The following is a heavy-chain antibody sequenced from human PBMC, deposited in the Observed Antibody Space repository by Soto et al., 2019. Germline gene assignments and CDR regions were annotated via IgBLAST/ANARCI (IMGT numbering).Heavy chain of an antibody. CDR1: GLTMSTYA. CDR3: AKDHFKGNGIYDGFDV. CDR2: IAGVDI. Sequence: LRLYCAGNGLTMSTYAMSWVRQAPGKGLEWVSTIAGVDIFYADSVQGRFTISIDNSKNLLFLQMNSLTADDTATYYCAKDHFKGNGIYDGFDVWGQGTTVTVSS. V-gene: IGHV3-23*01. D-gene: IGHD1-20*01. J-gene: IGHJ3*01.